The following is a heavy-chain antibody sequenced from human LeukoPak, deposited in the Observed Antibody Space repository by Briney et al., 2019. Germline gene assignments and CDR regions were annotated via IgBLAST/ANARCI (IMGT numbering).Heavy chain of an antibody. CDR1: GGPFSGYY. J-gene: IGHJ5*02. CDR2: INHSGST. CDR3: ARTRVTVTTMFVWFDP. V-gene: IGHV4-34*01. Sequence: SDTLSLTCAVYGGPFSGYYWRWLRPPPGKGLEWIGEINHSGSTNYNPSLKSRVTISVDTSKNQFSLKLSSVTAADTAVYYCARTRVTVTTMFVWFDPWGQGTLVTVSS. D-gene: IGHD4-17*01.